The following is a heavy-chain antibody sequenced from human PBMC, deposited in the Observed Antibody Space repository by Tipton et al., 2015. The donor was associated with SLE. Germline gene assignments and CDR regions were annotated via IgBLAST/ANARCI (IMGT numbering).Heavy chain of an antibody. CDR2: IWPYDSDI. CDR3: LRGDYGNY. V-gene: IGHV5-51*03. D-gene: IGHD3-16*01. Sequence: QLVQSGAEVKKPGESLRISCQGSGYNFPDYWIAWVRQMPGKGLEWMGIIWPYDSDIKYNPSFQGQVTISADKSISTAYLQWSSLKASDSAIYYCLRGDYGNYWGQGTLVTVSS. CDR1: GYNFPDYW. J-gene: IGHJ4*02.